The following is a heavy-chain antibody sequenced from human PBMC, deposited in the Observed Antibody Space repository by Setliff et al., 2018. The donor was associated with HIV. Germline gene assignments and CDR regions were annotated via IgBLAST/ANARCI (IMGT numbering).Heavy chain of an antibody. Sequence: SETLSLTCTASGGSISSYYWSWIRQPPGKGLEWIGFVFYSGDTSYNPALKRRVTISVDTSKNQISLKLRSETAADTAVYYCARGWLQFGWFDPWGQGTLFTVSS. CDR1: GGSISSYY. CDR3: ARGWLQFGWFDP. J-gene: IGHJ5*02. CDR2: VFYSGDT. V-gene: IGHV4-59*01. D-gene: IGHD5-12*01.